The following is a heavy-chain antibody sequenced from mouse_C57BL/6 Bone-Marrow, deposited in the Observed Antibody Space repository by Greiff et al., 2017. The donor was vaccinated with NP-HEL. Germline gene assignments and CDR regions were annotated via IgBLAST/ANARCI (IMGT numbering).Heavy chain of an antibody. CDR1: GYTFTSYW. CDR2: IYPSDSET. CDR3: ARDGYLGYYFDY. V-gene: IGHV1-61*01. Sequence: QVQLKQPGAELVRPGSSVKLSCKASGYTFTSYWMDWVKQRPGQGLEWIGNIYPSDSETHYNQKFKDKATLTVDKSSSTAYMQLSSLTSEDSAVYYCARDGYLGYYFDYWGQGTTLTVSS. J-gene: IGHJ2*01. D-gene: IGHD2-3*01.